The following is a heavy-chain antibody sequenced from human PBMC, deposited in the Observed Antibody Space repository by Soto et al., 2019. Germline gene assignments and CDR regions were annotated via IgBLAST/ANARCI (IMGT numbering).Heavy chain of an antibody. Sequence: QVQLPESGPGLVKPSETLSLSCTDSNGSLSNSYWNWIRQPAGKRLEWIGRIYTSGSTTDTPSLRSRVTMSVDTFKNQFALKLNSVTAADTGMYYWARSSHKENWFDPWGQGTLVTVSS. J-gene: IGHJ5*02. CDR1: NGSLSNSY. D-gene: IGHD6-13*01. CDR3: ARSSHKENWFDP. V-gene: IGHV4-4*07. CDR2: IYTSGST.